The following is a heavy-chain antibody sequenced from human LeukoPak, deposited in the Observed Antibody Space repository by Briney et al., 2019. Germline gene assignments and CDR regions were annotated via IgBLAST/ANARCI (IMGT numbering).Heavy chain of an antibody. CDR1: GYTFTSYG. D-gene: IGHD2-8*01. Sequence: ASVKVSCKASGYTFTSYGISWVRQATGQGLEWMGWISAYNGNTNYAQKLQGRVTMTTDTSTSTAYMELRSLRSDDTAVYYCARVELLMVYALSGYWGQGTLVTVSS. V-gene: IGHV1-18*01. CDR3: ARVELLMVYALSGY. CDR2: ISAYNGNT. J-gene: IGHJ4*02.